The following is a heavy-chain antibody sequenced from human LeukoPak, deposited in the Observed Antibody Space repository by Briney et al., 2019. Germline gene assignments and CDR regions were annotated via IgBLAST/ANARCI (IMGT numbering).Heavy chain of an antibody. Sequence: SETLSLTCTVSGGSISSYYWSWIRQPPGKGLEWIGYIYYSGSTNYNPSLKSRVTISVDTSKNQFSLKLSSVTAADTAVYYCARVYSTGYFDYWGQGTLVTVSS. CDR2: IYYSGST. V-gene: IGHV4-59*08. J-gene: IGHJ4*02. CDR1: GGSISSYY. CDR3: ARVYSTGYFDY. D-gene: IGHD6-25*01.